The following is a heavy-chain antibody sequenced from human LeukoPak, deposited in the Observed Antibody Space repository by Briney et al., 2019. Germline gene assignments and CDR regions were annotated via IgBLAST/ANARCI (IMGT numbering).Heavy chain of an antibody. V-gene: IGHV3-23*01. CDR2: IKTTGGST. J-gene: IGHJ4*02. Sequence: GVSLRLSCAASGFSHYNYAMSWARHAPGKGLEWFSDIKTTGGSTYYADSVKGRFTVSRDNSRNTLSLQMDSLRVEDTALYYCAKDWTTVVTPKGYYFDSWGQGTLVTVSS. CDR1: GFSHYNYA. D-gene: IGHD4-23*01. CDR3: AKDWTTVVTPKGYYFDS.